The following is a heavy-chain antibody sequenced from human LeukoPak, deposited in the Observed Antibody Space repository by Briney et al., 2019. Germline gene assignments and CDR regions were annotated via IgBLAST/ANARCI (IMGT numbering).Heavy chain of an antibody. D-gene: IGHD5/OR15-5a*01. CDR3: ARDGHYTIYELRFDY. J-gene: IGHJ4*02. CDR1: GGSISNYF. Sequence: PSETLSLTCTVSGGSISNYFWSWIRQPPGKGLEWIGYLYYSGSTNYNPSLKSRVTISGDTSKNQFSLKLTSVTAADTAVYYCARDGHYTIYELRFDYWGQGALVTVSS. V-gene: IGHV4-59*01. CDR2: LYYSGST.